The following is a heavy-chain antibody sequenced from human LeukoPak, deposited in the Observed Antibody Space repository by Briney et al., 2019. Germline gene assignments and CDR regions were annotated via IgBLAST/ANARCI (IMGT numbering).Heavy chain of an antibody. V-gene: IGHV4-39*01. J-gene: IGHJ6*03. CDR1: GGSISSSSYY. CDR3: ASIAARLIFDYYYYMDV. CDR2: MYYSGST. Sequence: PSETLSLTCTVSGGSISSSSYYWGWSRQPPGKGLEWIGSMYYSGSTYYNPSLKSRVTISVDTSKNQFSLKLSAVTAADTAVYYCASIAARLIFDYYYYMDVWGKGTTVTVSS. D-gene: IGHD6-6*01.